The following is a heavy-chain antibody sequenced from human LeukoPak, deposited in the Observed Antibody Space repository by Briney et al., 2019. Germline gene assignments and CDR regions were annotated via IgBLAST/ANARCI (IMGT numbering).Heavy chain of an antibody. CDR1: GFTFSSYW. Sequence: GGSLRLSCAASGFTFSSYWMSWVRQAPGKGLEWVANIKKDGSEKYYVDSVKGRFTISRDNAKNSLYLQMNSLRAEDTAVHYCARSVSSGSYYAEFDYWGQGTLVTVSS. V-gene: IGHV3-7*01. CDR3: ARSVSSGSYYAEFDY. CDR2: IKKDGSEK. D-gene: IGHD1-26*01. J-gene: IGHJ4*02.